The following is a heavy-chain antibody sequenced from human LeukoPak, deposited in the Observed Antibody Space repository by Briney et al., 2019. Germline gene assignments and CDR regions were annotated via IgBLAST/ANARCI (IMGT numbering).Heavy chain of an antibody. D-gene: IGHD2-2*01. CDR1: GGSLSSSNW. V-gene: IGHV4-4*02. CDR2: IYHSGST. CDR3: ARDCSSTSCYDAFDI. Sequence: PSGTLSLTCAVSGGSLSSSNWWSWVRQPPGKGLEWIGEIYHSGSTNYNPSLKSRVTISVDKSKNQFSLKLSSVTAADTAVYYCARDCSSTSCYDAFDIWGQGTMVTVSS. J-gene: IGHJ3*02.